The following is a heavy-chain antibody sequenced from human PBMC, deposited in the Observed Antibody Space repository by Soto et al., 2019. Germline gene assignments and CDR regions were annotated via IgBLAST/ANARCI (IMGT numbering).Heavy chain of an antibody. J-gene: IGHJ4*02. D-gene: IGHD2-2*01. Sequence: GSLRLSCAVSGFTFSDYSMHWVRQAPGKGLEWVAIVSSDGNTKYYADSVKGRFTISRDNSKNTLYLQMSSLRVEDTAVYYCAREPGMFDYWGQGTLVTVS. CDR2: VSSDGNTK. CDR3: AREPGMFDY. V-gene: IGHV3-30-3*01. CDR1: GFTFSDYS.